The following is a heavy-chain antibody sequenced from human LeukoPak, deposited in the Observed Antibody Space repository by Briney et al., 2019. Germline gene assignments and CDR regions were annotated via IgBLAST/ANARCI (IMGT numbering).Heavy chain of an antibody. CDR3: ATGGGVDILTGFQY. Sequence: SVKVSCKASGGTFTNYAINWVRQAPGQGLEWMGRIIPILDVTNYAQKFQGRVTITADQSTSTAYMELSSLRSGDTAVYDCATGGGVDILTGFQYWGQGTLVTVSS. J-gene: IGHJ4*02. CDR1: GGTFTNYA. CDR2: IIPILDVT. D-gene: IGHD3-9*01. V-gene: IGHV1-69*04.